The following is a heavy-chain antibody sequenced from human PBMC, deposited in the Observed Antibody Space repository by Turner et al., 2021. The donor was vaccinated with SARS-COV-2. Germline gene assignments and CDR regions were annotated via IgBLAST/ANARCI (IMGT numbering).Heavy chain of an antibody. J-gene: IGHJ6*02. D-gene: IGHD3-10*01. CDR3: ARQATVQITMVRDYYYYGMDV. CDR2: IYYSGNT. V-gene: IGHV4-39*01. CDR1: GGSISSSTYY. Sequence: QLQLQESGPGLVKPSETLSLTCTVSGGSISSSTYYWGWIRQPPGKGLEWIGSIYYSGNTYYNPSLKSRVTISVDTSKNQFSLKLSSVTAADTAVYYCARQATVQITMVRDYYYYGMDVWGQGTTVTVSS.